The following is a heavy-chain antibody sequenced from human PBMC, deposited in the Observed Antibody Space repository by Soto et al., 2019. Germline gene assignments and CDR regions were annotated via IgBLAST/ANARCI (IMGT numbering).Heavy chain of an antibody. Sequence: QVQLVQSGAEVKKPGASVKVSCKASGYTFTSYYMHWVRQAPGQGPEWMGIINPTGGSTTYGQKFQGRVTVTSDTSTSTVYMELSSLRPEDTAVYYCASETGQLGPDHWGEGTLVTVSS. D-gene: IGHD6-6*01. CDR1: GYTFTSYY. CDR2: INPTGGST. J-gene: IGHJ4*02. V-gene: IGHV1-46*03. CDR3: ASETGQLGPDH.